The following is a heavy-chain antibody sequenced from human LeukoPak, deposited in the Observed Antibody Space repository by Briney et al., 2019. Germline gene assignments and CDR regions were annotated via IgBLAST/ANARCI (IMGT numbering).Heavy chain of an antibody. D-gene: IGHD3-10*01. CDR3: ARSRMTYGSGSYYHNWFDP. CDR2: INHSGNT. V-gene: IGHV4-34*01. CDR1: GGSLNAYY. Sequence: SETLSLTCTVYGGSLNAYYWSWIRQPPGKGLEWIGEINHSGNTNYNPSLKSRVTISVDTSKNQFSLKLSSVTAADTAVYYCARSRMTYGSGSYYHNWFDPWGQGTLVTVSS. J-gene: IGHJ5*02.